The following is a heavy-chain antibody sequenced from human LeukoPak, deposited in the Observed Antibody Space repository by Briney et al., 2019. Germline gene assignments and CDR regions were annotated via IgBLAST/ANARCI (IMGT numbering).Heavy chain of an antibody. CDR3: ARDRNTMIVVVPFDY. CDR1: GGSISSSNW. CDR2: IYQTGST. D-gene: IGHD3-22*01. J-gene: IGHJ4*02. V-gene: IGHV4-4*02. Sequence: SETLSLTCAVSGGSISSSNWWSWVRQPPGKGLEWIGEIYQTGSTNYNPSLGSRVTIAVDKSKNQFSLQLSSVTAADTAVYYCARDRNTMIVVVPFDYWGQGTLVTVSS.